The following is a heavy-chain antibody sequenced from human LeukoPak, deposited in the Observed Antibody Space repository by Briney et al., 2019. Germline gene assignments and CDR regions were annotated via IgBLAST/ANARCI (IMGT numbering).Heavy chain of an antibody. CDR3: ARASPTSPYAFDI. J-gene: IGHJ3*02. CDR1: GGSVSSSNW. V-gene: IGHV4-4*02. Sequence: SETLSLTCTVSGGSVSSSNWWSWVRQPPEKGLEWIGEIYHSGSTNYNPSLKSRVTISVDKSKNQSSLKLSSVTAADTAVYYCARASPTSPYAFDIWGPGTMVTVSS. CDR2: IYHSGST.